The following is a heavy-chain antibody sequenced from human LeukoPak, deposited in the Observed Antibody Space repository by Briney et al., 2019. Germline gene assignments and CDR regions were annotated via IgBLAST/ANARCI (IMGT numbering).Heavy chain of an antibody. CDR1: GFTFSSYA. CDR3: AKGGSYDRYFDY. D-gene: IGHD5-12*01. V-gene: IGHV3-23*01. Sequence: PGGSLRLSCAASGFTFSSYAMSWVRQAPGKGLEWVSAISGGGVSTYYADSVKGRFTISKDNCKNTLYLQMNSLRAEDTGVYYCAKGGSYDRYFDYWGQGTLVTVSS. J-gene: IGHJ4*02. CDR2: ISGGGVST.